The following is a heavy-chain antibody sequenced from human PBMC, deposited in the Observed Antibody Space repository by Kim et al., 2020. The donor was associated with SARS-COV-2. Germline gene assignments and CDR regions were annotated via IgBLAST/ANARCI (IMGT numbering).Heavy chain of an antibody. J-gene: IGHJ4*01. D-gene: IGHD7-27*01. V-gene: IGHV3-15*01. CDR2: IRSKPEGGTT. CDR3: TTGPARSTETGDY. Sequence: GGSLRLSCAASGFTFSNAWMSWIRQAPGKGLEWVGRIRSKPEGGTTEYAAPVKGRFTISRDDSQNTVFLQMNSLETEDTAVYYCTTGPARSTETGDYWG. CDR1: GFTFSNAW.